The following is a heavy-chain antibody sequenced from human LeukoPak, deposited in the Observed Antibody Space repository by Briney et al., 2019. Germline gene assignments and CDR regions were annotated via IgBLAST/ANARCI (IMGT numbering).Heavy chain of an antibody. J-gene: IGHJ4*02. CDR3: ARLEQWLAYYFDY. V-gene: IGHV3-30*03. Sequence: GKSLRLSCAASGFTFSTYGMHWVRQSPGKGLEWVAVISYDGSNKYYADSVKGRFTISRDNSKNTLYLQMNSLRAEDTAVYYCARLEQWLAYYFDYWGQGTLVTVSS. CDR1: GFTFSTYG. CDR2: ISYDGSNK. D-gene: IGHD6-19*01.